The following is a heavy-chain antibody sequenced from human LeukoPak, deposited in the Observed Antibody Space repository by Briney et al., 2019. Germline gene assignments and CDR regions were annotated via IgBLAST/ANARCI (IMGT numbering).Heavy chain of an antibody. CDR2: ISYDGSNK. D-gene: IGHD3-10*01. CDR1: GFTFSSYD. CDR3: VRDGEGVAISVNYWFDP. J-gene: IGHJ5*02. V-gene: IGHV3-30*03. Sequence: GGSLRLSCAASGFTFSSYDMHWVRQAPDKGLEWVAVISYDGSNKYYADSVKGRFTVSRDNSKNTLHLQMNSLRSEDTAVYYCVRDGEGVAISVNYWFDPWGQGTLVTVSS.